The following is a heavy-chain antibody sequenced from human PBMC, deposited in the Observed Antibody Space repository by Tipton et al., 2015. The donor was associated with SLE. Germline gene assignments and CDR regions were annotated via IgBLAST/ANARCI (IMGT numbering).Heavy chain of an antibody. J-gene: IGHJ6*02. V-gene: IGHV4-39*07. CDR2: VYYTGST. Sequence: TLSLTCTVSGGSISGSFYYWGWIRQPPGKGLEWIVSVYYTGSTYNNPSLKSRVTISVDAANNQFSLILTSVTAADTAVYYCARGMVTWRGAIIGVDVWGQGTTVNVSS. CDR1: GGSISGSFYY. D-gene: IGHD2-21*02. CDR3: ARGMVTWRGAIIGVDV.